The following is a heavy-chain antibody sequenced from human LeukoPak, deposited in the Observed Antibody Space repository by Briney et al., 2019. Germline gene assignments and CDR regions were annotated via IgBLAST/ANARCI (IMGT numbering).Heavy chain of an antibody. Sequence: GASVKVSCKASGGTFSSYAISWVRQAHGQGLEWMGGIIPIFGTANYVQKFQGRVTITTDESTSTAYMELSSLRSEDTAVYYCARGRMTTVTTFWFDPWGQGTLVTVSS. D-gene: IGHD4-11*01. V-gene: IGHV1-69*05. J-gene: IGHJ5*02. CDR1: GGTFSSYA. CDR2: IIPIFGTA. CDR3: ARGRMTTVTTFWFDP.